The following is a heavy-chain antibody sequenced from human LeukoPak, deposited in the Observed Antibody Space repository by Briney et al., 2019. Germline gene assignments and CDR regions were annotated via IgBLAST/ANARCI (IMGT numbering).Heavy chain of an antibody. V-gene: IGHV3-23*01. D-gene: IGHD2-2*01. J-gene: IGHJ5*02. Sequence: GGSLRLSCAASGFTFSNYAMTWVRQAPGKGLEWASSIGESGGRTLYADSVKGRFTISRDNSKNTLYLQMNSLRVEDTAVYYCAKDPQDIVVVPAGIKLNWFDPWGQGTLVTVSS. CDR3: AKDPQDIVVVPAGIKLNWFDP. CDR2: IGESGGRT. CDR1: GFTFSNYA.